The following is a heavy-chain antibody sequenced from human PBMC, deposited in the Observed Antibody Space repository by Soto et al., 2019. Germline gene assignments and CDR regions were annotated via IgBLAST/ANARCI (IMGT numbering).Heavy chain of an antibody. J-gene: IGHJ3*02. CDR2: IYSGGST. Sequence: GGSLRLSCAASGFTVSSNYMSWVRQAPGKGLEWVSVIYSGGSTYYADSVKGRFTISRDNSKNTLYLQMNSLRAEDTAVYYCARVYLAYYDSSGYYPHDAFDIWGQGTMVTVS. CDR1: GFTVSSNY. D-gene: IGHD3-22*01. CDR3: ARVYLAYYDSSGYYPHDAFDI. V-gene: IGHV3-66*01.